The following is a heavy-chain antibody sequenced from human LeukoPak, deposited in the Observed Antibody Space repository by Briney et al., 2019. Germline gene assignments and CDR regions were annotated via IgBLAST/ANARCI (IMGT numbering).Heavy chain of an antibody. CDR2: IYTSGST. J-gene: IGHJ6*03. D-gene: IGHD6-13*01. CDR3: ASLGYSSSWYIGYYYYYMDV. V-gene: IGHV4-4*09. CDR1: GGSISSYY. Sequence: SSETLSLTCTVSGGSISSYYWSWIRQPPGKGLEWIEYIYTSGSTNYNPSLKSRVTISVDTSKNQFSLKLSSVTAADTAVYYCASLGYSSSWYIGYYYYYMDVWGKGTTVTVSS.